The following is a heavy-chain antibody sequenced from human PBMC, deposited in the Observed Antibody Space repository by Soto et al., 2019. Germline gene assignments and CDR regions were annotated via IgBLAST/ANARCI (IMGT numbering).Heavy chain of an antibody. CDR2: ISSTTNYI. CDR1: GFTFTRYS. CDR3: ARESEDLTSNFDY. J-gene: IGHJ4*02. V-gene: IGHV3-21*06. Sequence: TGGSLRLSCAASGFTFTRYSMNWVRQAPGKGLEWVSSISSTTNYIYYGDSVKGRFTISRDNAKNSLYLEMNSLRAEDTAVYYCARESEDLTSNFDYWGQGTLVTVSS.